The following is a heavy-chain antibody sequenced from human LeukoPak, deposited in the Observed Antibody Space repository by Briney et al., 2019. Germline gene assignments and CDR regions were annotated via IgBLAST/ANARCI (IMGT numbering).Heavy chain of an antibody. D-gene: IGHD2/OR15-2a*01. CDR2: ISYSEST. CDR3: AREEAWVIGN. V-gene: IGHV4-59*02. CDR1: GGSVSSYF. J-gene: IGHJ4*02. Sequence: SETLSLTCTVSGGSVSSYFWSWIRQPPGKGLEWIGYISYSESTNYNPSLKSRVTISLDTSKNQFSLKLSSVTAADTAVYYCAREEAWVIGNWGRGTLVTVSS.